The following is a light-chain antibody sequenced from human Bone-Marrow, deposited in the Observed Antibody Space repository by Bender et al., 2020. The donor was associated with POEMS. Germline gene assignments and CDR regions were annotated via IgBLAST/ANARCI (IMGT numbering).Light chain of an antibody. CDR3: QSAASSSSPWV. J-gene: IGLJ3*02. CDR2: KDV. V-gene: IGLV3-25*03. Sequence: SSDLTQPPSVSVSPGQTARITCSGDALPRQFTYWFQQKPGQAPVLVIYKDVERPSGIPERFAGSSSGTTVTLTISGVQAEDEADYYCQSAASSSSPWVFGGGTKLTV. CDR1: ALPRQF.